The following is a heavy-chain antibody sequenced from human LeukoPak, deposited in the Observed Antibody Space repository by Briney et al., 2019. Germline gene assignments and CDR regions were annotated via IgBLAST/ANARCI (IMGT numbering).Heavy chain of an antibody. Sequence: GGSLRLSCAASGFTFSSYWMSWVRQAPGKGLEWVANIKQDGSEKYYVDSVKGRFTISRGNAKNSLYLQMNSLRAEDTAVYYCARDLPHLSSSRLRALDYWGQGTLVTVSS. V-gene: IGHV3-7*01. CDR1: GFTFSSYW. CDR3: ARDLPHLSSSRLRALDY. CDR2: IKQDGSEK. J-gene: IGHJ4*02. D-gene: IGHD6-6*01.